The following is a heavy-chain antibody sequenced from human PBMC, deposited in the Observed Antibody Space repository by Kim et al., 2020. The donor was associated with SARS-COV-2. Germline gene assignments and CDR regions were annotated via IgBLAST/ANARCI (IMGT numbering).Heavy chain of an antibody. V-gene: IGHV3-30*18. CDR2: ISYDGSNK. D-gene: IGHD2-2*01. Sequence: GGSLRLSCAASGFTFSSYGMHWVRQAPGKGLEWVAVISYDGSNKYYADSVKGRFTISRDNSKNTLYLQMNSLRAEDTAVYYCAKELSVGYCSSTSCKFVGYYYYGMDVWGHGTTVTVSS. CDR3: AKELSVGYCSSTSCKFVGYYYYGMDV. CDR1: GFTFSSYG. J-gene: IGHJ6*02.